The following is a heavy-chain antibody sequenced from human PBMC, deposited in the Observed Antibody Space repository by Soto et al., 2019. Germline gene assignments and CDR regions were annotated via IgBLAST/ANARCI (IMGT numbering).Heavy chain of an antibody. CDR2: IYYSGST. V-gene: IGHV4-59*01. Sequence: PSETLSLTCTVSGGSISSYYWSWIRQPPGKGLEWIGYIYYSGSTNYNPSLKSRVTISVDTSKNQFSLKLSSVTAADTAVYYCARGRRGRDGYNYWFDPWGQGILVTVSS. CDR1: GGSISSYY. J-gene: IGHJ5*02. D-gene: IGHD5-12*01. CDR3: ARGRRGRDGYNYWFDP.